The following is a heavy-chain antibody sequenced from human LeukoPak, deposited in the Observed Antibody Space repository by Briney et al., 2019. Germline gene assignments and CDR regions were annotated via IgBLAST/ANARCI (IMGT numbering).Heavy chain of an antibody. CDR2: IYTSGTT. CDR3: ARDFEY. V-gene: IGHV4-4*07. Sequence: SETLSLTCTVSAGFISRYYWSWIRQPAGKGLEWIGRIYTSGTTNYNPSLKSRLTMSIDTSKNQFSLQLTSVNAADTAVYYCARDFEYWGQGILVTVSS. J-gene: IGHJ4*02. CDR1: AGFISRYY.